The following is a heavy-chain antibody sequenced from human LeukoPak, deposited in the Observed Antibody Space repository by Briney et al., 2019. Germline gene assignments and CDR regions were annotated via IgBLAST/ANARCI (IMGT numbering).Heavy chain of an antibody. V-gene: IGHV3-23*01. CDR3: ARGLGSTRYGMDV. CDR1: GFTFSSYA. CDR2: ISGSGGST. J-gene: IGHJ6*02. Sequence: GGSLRLSCAASGFTFSSYAMSWVRQAPGKGLEWVSAISGSGGSTYYADSVKGRFTISRDNSKNTLYLQMNSLRAEDTAVYYCARGLGSTRYGMDVWGQGTTVTVSS. D-gene: IGHD2-2*01.